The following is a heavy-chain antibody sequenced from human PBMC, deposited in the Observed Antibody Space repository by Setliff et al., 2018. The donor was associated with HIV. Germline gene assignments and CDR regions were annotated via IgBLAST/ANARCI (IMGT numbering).Heavy chain of an antibody. D-gene: IGHD2-15*01. V-gene: IGHV3-30*02. Sequence: GGSLSLSCAASGFTFSNYGMHWVSQAPGKGLEWVAFIRYDGSDKYYADSVKGRFTISRDNSKNTLYLQMNTLRPGDTAVYYCAALAAVFDYWGQGTVVTVSS. CDR3: AALAAVFDY. CDR1: GFTFSNYG. J-gene: IGHJ4*02. CDR2: IRYDGSDK.